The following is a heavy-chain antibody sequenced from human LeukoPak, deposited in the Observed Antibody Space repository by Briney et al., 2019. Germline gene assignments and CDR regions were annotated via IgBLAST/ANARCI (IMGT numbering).Heavy chain of an antibody. CDR1: GYTFTSYD. D-gene: IGHD6-13*01. Sequence: ASVKVSCKASGYTFTSYDINWVRQATGQGLEWMGWMNPNSGNTGYAQKFQGRVTITRNTSISTAYMELSSLRSEDTAVYYCARSIESIAAAENWFDPWGQGTLVTVSS. V-gene: IGHV1-8*03. J-gene: IGHJ5*02. CDR2: MNPNSGNT. CDR3: ARSIESIAAAENWFDP.